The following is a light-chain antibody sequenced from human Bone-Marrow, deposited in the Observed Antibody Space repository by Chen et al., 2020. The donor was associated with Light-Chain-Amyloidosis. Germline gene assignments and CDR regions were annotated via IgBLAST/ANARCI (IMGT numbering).Light chain of an antibody. V-gene: IGLV3-21*02. CDR1: NIGSTS. CDR2: DAS. CDR3: QVWNRSSDRPV. Sequence: SYVLTQPSSVSVAPGQTATIACGGNNIGSTSVHWYQQTPGQAPLLVVYDASDRPSGIPERLSGCKSGNTATLSISMVEAGEEDDYYCQVWNRSSDRPVFGGGTKLTVL. J-gene: IGLJ3*02.